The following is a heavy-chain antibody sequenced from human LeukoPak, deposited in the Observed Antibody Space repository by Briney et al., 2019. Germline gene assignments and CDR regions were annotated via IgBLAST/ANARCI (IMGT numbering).Heavy chain of an antibody. CDR1: GFTFSSYS. Sequence: GGSLRLSCAASGFTFSSYSMNWVRQAPGKGLEWVSGISGSGGSTYYADSVKGHFTISRDNSKNTLYVQLNSLRAEDTAVYYCAKDRYSSTTCSPDYWGQGTLVTVSS. J-gene: IGHJ4*02. D-gene: IGHD2-2*01. CDR2: ISGSGGST. CDR3: AKDRYSSTTCSPDY. V-gene: IGHV3-23*01.